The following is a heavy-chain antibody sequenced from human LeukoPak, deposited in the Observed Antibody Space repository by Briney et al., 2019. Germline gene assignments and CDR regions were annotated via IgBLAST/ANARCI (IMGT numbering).Heavy chain of an antibody. J-gene: IGHJ6*02. V-gene: IGHV1-69*13. CDR2: IIPIFGTA. CDR1: GGTFSSYA. Sequence: GASAKVSCKASGGTFSSYAISWVRQAPGQGLEWMGGIIPIFGTANYAQKFQGRVTITADESTSTAYMELSSLRSEDTAVYYCARDYREMATIRDWGSPQYYYYGMDVWGQGTTVTVSS. CDR3: ARDYREMATIRDWGSPQYYYYGMDV. D-gene: IGHD5-24*01.